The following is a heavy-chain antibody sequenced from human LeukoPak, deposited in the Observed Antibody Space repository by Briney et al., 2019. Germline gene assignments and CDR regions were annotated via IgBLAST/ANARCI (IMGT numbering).Heavy chain of an antibody. CDR1: GFTFSGYW. CDR3: AEHPGNYESASI. Sequence: GGSLRLSCAASGFTFSGYWMHWVRQAPGKGLVWVSRIDGYGSTINYADSVKGRFTISRGNAKNVLYLQMNSLRAEDTAVYYCAEHPGNYESASIWGQGTMVTVSS. J-gene: IGHJ3*02. D-gene: IGHD3-22*01. V-gene: IGHV3-74*01. CDR2: IDGYGSTI.